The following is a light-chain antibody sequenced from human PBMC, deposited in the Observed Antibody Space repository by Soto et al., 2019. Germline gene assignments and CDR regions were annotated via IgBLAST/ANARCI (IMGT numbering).Light chain of an antibody. CDR2: GAS. CDR1: QSVSSS. CDR3: QQYTGPPTT. J-gene: IGKJ5*01. V-gene: IGKV3-20*01. Sequence: EIVLTQSPGALSLSPGERATLSCRASQSVSSSLAWYQQKPGQAPRLLIYGASSRATGIPDRFSGSGSGTDSTLTITRLEPEDSAVYFCQQYTGPPTTFGQGTRLEI.